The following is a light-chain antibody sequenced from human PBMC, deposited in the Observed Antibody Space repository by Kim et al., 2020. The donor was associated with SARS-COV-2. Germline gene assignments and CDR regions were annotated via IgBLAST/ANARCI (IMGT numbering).Light chain of an antibody. CDR1: TGAVTSHYY. V-gene: IGLV7-43*01. Sequence: GGTVTLTCASNTGAVTSHYYANWFQQKPGQAPRALIYGTNIKHSWTPARFSGSLLGGKAALTLSGVQPEDEAAYYCLLYFGGAQRVFGGGTKLTVL. CDR3: LLYFGGAQRV. CDR2: GTN. J-gene: IGLJ3*02.